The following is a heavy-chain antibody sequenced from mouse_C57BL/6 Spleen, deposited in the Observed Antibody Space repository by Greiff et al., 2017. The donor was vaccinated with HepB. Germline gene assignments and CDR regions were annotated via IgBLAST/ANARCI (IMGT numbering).Heavy chain of an antibody. CDR3: ARGNWDFWYFDV. CDR1: GYTFTSYT. J-gene: IGHJ1*03. D-gene: IGHD4-1*01. CDR2: INPSSGYT. V-gene: IGHV1-4*01. Sequence: VQGVESGAELARPGASVKMSCKASGYTFTSYTMHWVKQRPGQGLEWIGYINPSSGYTKYNQKFKDKATLTADKSSSTAYMQLSSLTSEDSAVYYCARGNWDFWYFDVWGTGTTVTVSS.